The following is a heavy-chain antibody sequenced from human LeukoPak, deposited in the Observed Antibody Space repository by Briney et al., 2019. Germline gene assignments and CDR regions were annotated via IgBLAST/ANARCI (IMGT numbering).Heavy chain of an antibody. CDR2: INSDGTRT. CDR1: GFTFNNYW. D-gene: IGHD3-3*01. Sequence: PGGSLRLSCAASGFTFNNYWMHWVRQVPGKGLVWVSRINSDGTRTNYVDSAKGRFTISRDNAKNSLYLQMNSLRAEDTAVYYCARDRNTDFWSGYYTNYFDYWGQGTLVTVSS. J-gene: IGHJ4*02. CDR3: ARDRNTDFWSGYYTNYFDY. V-gene: IGHV3-74*01.